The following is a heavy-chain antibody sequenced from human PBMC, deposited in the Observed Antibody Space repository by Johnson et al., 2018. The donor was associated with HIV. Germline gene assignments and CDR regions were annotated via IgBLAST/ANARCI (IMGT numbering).Heavy chain of an antibody. CDR1: GFTFSSYA. V-gene: IGHV3-30*02. Sequence: QVQLVESGGGVVQPGGSLRLSCAASGFTFSSYAMHWVRQAPGKGLEWVAVIWPDGRNRYYADSVKGRFTISRDNSKNTLYLQMNSLRAEDTALYYCAKASPGGAFDIWGQGTMVTVSS. CDR3: AKASPGGAFDI. J-gene: IGHJ3*02. CDR2: IWPDGRNR. D-gene: IGHD4-23*01.